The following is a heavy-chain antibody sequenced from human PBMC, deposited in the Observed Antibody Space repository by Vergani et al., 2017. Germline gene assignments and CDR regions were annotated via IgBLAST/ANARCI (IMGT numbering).Heavy chain of an antibody. D-gene: IGHD3-22*01. CDR3: ARDRIVVETKYYYGMDV. J-gene: IGHJ6*02. CDR1: GYTFTGYY. V-gene: IGHV1-2*02. CDR2: INPNRGGT. Sequence: QVQLVQSGAEVKKPGASVKVSCKASGYTFTGYYMHWVRQAPGQGLEWMGWINPNRGGTNYAQKFQGRVTMTRDTSISTAYMELSRLRSDDTAVYYCARDRIVVETKYYYGMDVWGQGTTVTVSS.